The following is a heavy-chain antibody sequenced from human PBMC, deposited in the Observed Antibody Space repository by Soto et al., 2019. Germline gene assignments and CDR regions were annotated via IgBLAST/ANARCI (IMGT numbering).Heavy chain of an antibody. CDR2: IYYSGST. CDR3: ARVTDFWSDYYYYYYMDV. V-gene: IGHV4-59*01. J-gene: IGHJ6*03. Sequence: SETLSLTCTVSGGSISSYYWSWIRQPPGKGLEWIGYIYYSGSTNYNPSLKSRVTISVDTSKNQFSLKLSSVTAADTAVYYCARVTDFWSDYYYYYYMDVWGKGTTVTVSS. D-gene: IGHD3-3*01. CDR1: GGSISSYY.